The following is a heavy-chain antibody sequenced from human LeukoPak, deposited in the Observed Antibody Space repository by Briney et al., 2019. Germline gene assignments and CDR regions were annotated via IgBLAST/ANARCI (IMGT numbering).Heavy chain of an antibody. CDR3: ARDPYDTYYYGMDV. V-gene: IGHV4-59*01. CDR1: GGSISSYY. Sequence: SETLSLTCIVSGGSISSYYCSWIRQPPGKGLEGIGYIYYSGSTNYNPSLKSRVTISVDTSKNQFSLKPSSVTAADTAVYYCARDPYDTYYYGMDVWGQGTTVTVSS. CDR2: IYYSGST. D-gene: IGHD3-9*01. J-gene: IGHJ6*02.